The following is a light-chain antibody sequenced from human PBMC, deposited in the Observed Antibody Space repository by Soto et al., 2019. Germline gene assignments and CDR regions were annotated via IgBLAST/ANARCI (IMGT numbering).Light chain of an antibody. J-gene: IGKJ1*01. CDR3: QHWVDYMWT. Sequence: DIPLTQSPSTLSASVGDRVTITCRASQSISSWLAWYQQKPGKAPKLLIYKASTLESGVPSRFSGSGSGTEFTRTISSLQPDDFATYYCQHWVDYMWTFGQGTKVEIK. CDR2: KAS. V-gene: IGKV1-5*03. CDR1: QSISSW.